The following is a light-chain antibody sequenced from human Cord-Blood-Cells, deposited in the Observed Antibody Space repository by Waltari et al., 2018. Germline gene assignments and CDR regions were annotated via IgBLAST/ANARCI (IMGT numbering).Light chain of an antibody. CDR2: AAS. V-gene: IGKV1-39*01. CDR3: QQSYSTPLT. J-gene: IGKJ1*01. CDR1: QSISSY. Sequence: DIQMAQSLSSLSASVGERVTNTCRASQSISSYLNWYQQKPGKAPQLLIYAASSLQSGVPSRFSGSGSGTDFTLTISSLQPEDFATYYCQQSYSTPLTFGRGTKVDIK.